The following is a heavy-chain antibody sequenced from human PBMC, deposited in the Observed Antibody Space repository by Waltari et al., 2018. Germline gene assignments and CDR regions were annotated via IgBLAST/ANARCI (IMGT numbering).Heavy chain of an antibody. D-gene: IGHD3-10*01. Sequence: QVQLVQSGAEVKRPGSSVKVSCRASGGIFTNYAISWVRQAPGQGLEWMGGIIPIFGTANSAQKFQGRLTITSDESTSIAYMELSSLRPEDTAVYFCARDLGAMKVTSALEIWGQGTRVTVSS. CDR2: IIPIFGTA. V-gene: IGHV1-69*05. CDR3: ARDLGAMKVTSALEI. J-gene: IGHJ3*02. CDR1: GGIFTNYA.